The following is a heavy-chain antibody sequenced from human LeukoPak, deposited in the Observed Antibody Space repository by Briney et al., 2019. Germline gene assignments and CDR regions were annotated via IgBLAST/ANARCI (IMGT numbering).Heavy chain of an antibody. CDR3: AGNYYGSGIYYSPFDY. J-gene: IGHJ4*02. CDR2: INPSGGST. V-gene: IGHV1-46*01. D-gene: IGHD3-10*01. Sequence: ASVKVSCKASGYTFTSYYMHWVRQAPGQGLEWMGIINPSGGSTSYAQKFQGRVTMTRDTSTSTVYMELSSLRSEDTAVYYCAGNYYGSGIYYSPFDYWGQGTLVTVSS. CDR1: GYTFTSYY.